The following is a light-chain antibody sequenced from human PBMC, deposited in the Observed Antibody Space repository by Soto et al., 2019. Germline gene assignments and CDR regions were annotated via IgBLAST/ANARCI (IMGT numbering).Light chain of an antibody. Sequence: DIQMTQSPSSLSASVGDRVTITCRASQSISSYLNWYQQKPGKAPKLLIYAASSLQSGVPSRFSGSGSGTDFTLTISSLQHEDFATYYCQQSYSTWWTFGQGTKVEIK. CDR3: QQSYSTWWT. CDR1: QSISSY. J-gene: IGKJ1*01. V-gene: IGKV1-39*01. CDR2: AAS.